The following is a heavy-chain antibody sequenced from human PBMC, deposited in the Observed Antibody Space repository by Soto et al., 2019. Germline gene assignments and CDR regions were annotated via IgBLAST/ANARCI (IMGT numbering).Heavy chain of an antibody. V-gene: IGHV1-18*04. Sequence: ASVKVSCPASGYTFTSSGISWVRQAPGQGLEWMGWISAYNGNTNYAQKLQGRVTMTTDTSTSTAYMELRSLRSDDTAVYYCARDRLYNYDSSANHPFDYWGQGTLVTVSS. CDR1: GYTFTSSG. J-gene: IGHJ4*02. D-gene: IGHD3-22*01. CDR2: ISAYNGNT. CDR3: ARDRLYNYDSSANHPFDY.